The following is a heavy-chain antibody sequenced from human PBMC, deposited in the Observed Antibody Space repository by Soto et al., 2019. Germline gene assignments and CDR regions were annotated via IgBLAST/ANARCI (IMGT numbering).Heavy chain of an antibody. D-gene: IGHD3-22*01. CDR3: ARGGWDYYDSSGYYPYYFDY. J-gene: IGHJ4*02. Sequence: SETLSLTCAVSGGSISSGGYSWSWIRQPPGKGLEWIGYIYHSGSTYYNPSLKSRVTISVDRSKNQFSLKLSSVTAADTAVYYCARGGWDYYDSSGYYPYYFDYWGQGTLGTV. CDR2: IYHSGST. V-gene: IGHV4-30-2*01. CDR1: GGSISSGGYS.